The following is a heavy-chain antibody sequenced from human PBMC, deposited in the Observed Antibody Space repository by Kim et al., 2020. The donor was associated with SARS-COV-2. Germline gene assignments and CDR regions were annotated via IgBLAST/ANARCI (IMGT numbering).Heavy chain of an antibody. CDR3: ASAYYYDTTVYNPYDFD. V-gene: IGHV5-51*01. J-gene: IGHJ3*02. CDR2: IYPADSET. Sequence: GESLKISCKASGYSFTSYWIGWVRQMPGKGLEWMGIIYPADSETRYRPSFQGQVTISADKSISTAYLQWTSLKASDTAMYYCASAYYYDTTVYNPYDFD. D-gene: IGHD3-22*01. CDR1: GYSFTSYW.